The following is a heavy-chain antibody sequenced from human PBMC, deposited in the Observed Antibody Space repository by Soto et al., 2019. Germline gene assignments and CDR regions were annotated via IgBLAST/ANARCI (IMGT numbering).Heavy chain of an antibody. CDR3: ARAEQSRDYYGSVTNSD. J-gene: IGHJ4*02. Sequence: PSETLSLTCSVSGDSMTTNDWWSWVRQPPGKGLEWIGEIDHSGSTNYNPSLESRVTILIDTSKNQFSLRLTSVTAADTAVYFCARAEQSRDYYGSVTNSDWGQGTLVTVS. D-gene: IGHD3-10*01. CDR2: IDHSGST. V-gene: IGHV4-4*02. CDR1: GDSMTTNDW.